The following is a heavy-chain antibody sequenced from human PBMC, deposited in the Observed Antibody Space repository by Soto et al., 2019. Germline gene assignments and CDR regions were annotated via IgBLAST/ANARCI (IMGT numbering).Heavy chain of an antibody. CDR3: ARIQRVTMKSYYYYYGMDV. V-gene: IGHV2-70*01. D-gene: IGHD4-4*01. CDR2: IYWDDDK. Sequence: SGPTLVNPTQTLTLTCTFSWFSLSTSGMCVSLIRQPPGKALEWLALIYWDDDKYYSTSLKTRLTISKDTSKNQVVLTMTNMDPVDTATYYCARIQRVTMKSYYYYYGMDVWGQGTTVTVSS. J-gene: IGHJ6*02. CDR1: WFSLSTSGMC.